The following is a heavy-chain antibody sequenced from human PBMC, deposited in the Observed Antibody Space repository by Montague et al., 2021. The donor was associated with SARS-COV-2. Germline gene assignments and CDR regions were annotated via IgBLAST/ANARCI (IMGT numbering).Heavy chain of an antibody. D-gene: IGHD2-15*01. Sequence: SETLSLTCTVSGGSITSNYWSWIRQSPGKRLEWIAYIYHSGSTSSNPSFGSRVTISVDTSQNQFSLKLSSVTAADTAVYYCARSRSLGSALSCPSWSFDDWGQGTLVTVTS. CDR3: ARSRSLGSALSCPSWSFDD. CDR2: IYHSGST. J-gene: IGHJ4*02. CDR1: GGSITSNY. V-gene: IGHV4-59*13.